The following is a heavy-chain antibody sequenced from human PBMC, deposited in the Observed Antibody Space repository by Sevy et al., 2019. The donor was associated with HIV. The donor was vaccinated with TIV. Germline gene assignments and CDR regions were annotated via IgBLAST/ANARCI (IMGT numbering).Heavy chain of an antibody. CDR2: IYYSGST. CDR3: AREGYSGGWYSHYYYYGMDV. V-gene: IGHV4-61*01. CDR1: GGSVSSGSYY. D-gene: IGHD6-19*01. J-gene: IGHJ6*02. Sequence: SETLSLTCTVSGGSVSSGSYYWSWIRQPPGKGLEWIGYIYYSGSTNYNPSLKSRVTISVDTSKNQFSLKLSSVTAADTAVYYCAREGYSGGWYSHYYYYGMDVWGQGTTVTVSS.